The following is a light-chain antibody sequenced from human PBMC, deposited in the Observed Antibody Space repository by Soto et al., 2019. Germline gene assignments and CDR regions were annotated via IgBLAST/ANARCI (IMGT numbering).Light chain of an antibody. J-gene: IGKJ1*01. CDR3: QHRCNWPLT. V-gene: IGKV3-11*01. Sequence: EIVLTQSPATLSLSPGERATLSCRASQSVGSYFAWYQQKPGQAPRLLIYDASNRSTGITPRFSGSGSGTDFTLTISSLEPDDVAVYYCQHRCNWPLTFGQGTKVEIK. CDR2: DAS. CDR1: QSVGSY.